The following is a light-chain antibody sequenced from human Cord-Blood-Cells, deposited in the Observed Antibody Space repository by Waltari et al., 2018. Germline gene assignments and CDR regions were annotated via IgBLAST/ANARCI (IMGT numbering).Light chain of an antibody. Sequence: QSVLTQPPSASGTPGQRVTISCSGSSSNIGSNYVYWYQQPPGTAPKLLIYRTNQRPSGVPDRFAGAKSGTSASLAISGLRSEDEADYYCAAWDDSLSDVVFGGGTKLTVL. V-gene: IGLV1-47*01. CDR2: RTN. J-gene: IGLJ2*01. CDR3: AAWDDSLSDVV. CDR1: SSNIGSNY.